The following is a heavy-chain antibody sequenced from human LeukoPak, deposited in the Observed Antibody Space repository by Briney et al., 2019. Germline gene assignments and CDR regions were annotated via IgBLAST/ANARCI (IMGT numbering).Heavy chain of an antibody. CDR1: GFTFDSYT. D-gene: IGHD3-10*01. Sequence: GRSLRLSCAAPGFTFDSYTMQWVRQAPGKGLEWVAVMSSDGNKKFYAEYVKGRFTISRDHSENTMYLAMNSLRGEDTALYYCARGDYDLSGSYHYGMDVWGQGTTVTVSS. CDR2: MSSDGNKK. V-gene: IGHV3-30-3*01. J-gene: IGHJ6*01. CDR3: ARGDYDLSGSYHYGMDV.